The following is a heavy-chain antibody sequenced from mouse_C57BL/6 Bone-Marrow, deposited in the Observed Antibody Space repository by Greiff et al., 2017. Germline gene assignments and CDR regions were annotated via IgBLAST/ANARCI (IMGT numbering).Heavy chain of an antibody. CDR2: IYPGGGYT. Sequence: QVHVKQSGAELVRPGTSVKMSCKASGYTFTNYWIGWAKQRPGHGLEWIGDIYPGGGYTNYNEKFKGKATLTADKSSSTAYMQFSSLTSEDSAIYYCARCGLLRYFDVWGTGTTVTVSS. D-gene: IGHD2-3*01. CDR3: ARCGLLRYFDV. J-gene: IGHJ1*03. V-gene: IGHV1-63*01. CDR1: GYTFTNYW.